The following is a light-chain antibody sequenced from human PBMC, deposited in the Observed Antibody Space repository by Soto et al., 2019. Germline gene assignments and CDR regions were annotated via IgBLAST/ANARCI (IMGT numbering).Light chain of an antibody. Sequence: EIVLTQSPGTLSLSPGERATLSCRASQSVSSSYLAWYQQKPGQAPRLLIYGASSRATGIPDRFSGSGSGTDFTLTISRLEPEDFAVYYCQQYNNWPPTWTFGQGTKVDI. CDR2: GAS. J-gene: IGKJ1*01. V-gene: IGKV3-20*01. CDR3: QQYNNWPPTWT. CDR1: QSVSSSY.